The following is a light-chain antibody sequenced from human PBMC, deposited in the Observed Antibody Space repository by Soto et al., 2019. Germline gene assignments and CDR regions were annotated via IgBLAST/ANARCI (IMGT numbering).Light chain of an antibody. CDR2: EVS. CDR1: SSDIGSYSH. J-gene: IGLJ1*01. Sequence: QSVLTQPASVSGSPGQSITISCTGTSSDIGSYSHVSWYQHHPGKAPKLIIYEVSDRPSGVSDRFSASKSGSTASLAVSGLQAVDEADYYCSSYSDTNICVFGTGTKVTVL. V-gene: IGLV2-14*01. CDR3: SSYSDTNICV.